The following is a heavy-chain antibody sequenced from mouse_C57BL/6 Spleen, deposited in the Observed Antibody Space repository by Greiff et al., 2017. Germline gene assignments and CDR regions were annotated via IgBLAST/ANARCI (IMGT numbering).Heavy chain of an antibody. CDR1: GYTFTDYY. CDR3: AREIPYYYGSSPFAY. V-gene: IGHV1-26*01. J-gene: IGHJ3*01. Sequence: EVQLQQSGPELVKPGASVKISCEASGYTFTDYYMNWVKQSHGKSLEWIGDINPNNGGTSYNQKFKGKATLTVDKSSSTAYMELRSLTSEDSAVYYCAREIPYYYGSSPFAYWGQGTLVTVSA. D-gene: IGHD1-1*01. CDR2: INPNNGGT.